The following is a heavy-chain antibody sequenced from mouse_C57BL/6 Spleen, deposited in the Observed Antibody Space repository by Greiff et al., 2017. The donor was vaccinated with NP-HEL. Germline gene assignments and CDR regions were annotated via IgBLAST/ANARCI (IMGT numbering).Heavy chain of an antibody. CDR2: IDPSDSYT. J-gene: IGHJ4*01. CDR1: GYTFTSYW. CDR3: ARWLLPYYAMDY. Sequence: QVQLQQSGAELVRPGTSVKLSCKASGYTFTSYWMHWVKQRPGQGLEWIGVIDPSDSYTNYNQKFKGKATLTVDTSSSTAYMQLSSLTSEDSAVYYCARWLLPYYAMDYWGQGTSVTVSS. D-gene: IGHD2-3*01. V-gene: IGHV1-59*01.